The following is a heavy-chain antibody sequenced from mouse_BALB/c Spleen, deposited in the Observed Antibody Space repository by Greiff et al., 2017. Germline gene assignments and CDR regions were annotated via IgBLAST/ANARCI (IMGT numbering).Heavy chain of an antibody. J-gene: IGHJ4*01. Sequence: EVKLVESGPGLVKPSQSLSLTCTVTGYSITSDYAWNWIRQFPGNKLEWRGYISYSGSTSYNPSLKSRISITRDTSKNQFFLQLNSVTTEDTATYYCATMNTTGAMDYWGQGTPVTVSS. V-gene: IGHV3-2*02. CDR2: ISYSGST. CDR1: GYSITSDYA. D-gene: IGHD2-4*01. CDR3: ATMNTTGAMDY.